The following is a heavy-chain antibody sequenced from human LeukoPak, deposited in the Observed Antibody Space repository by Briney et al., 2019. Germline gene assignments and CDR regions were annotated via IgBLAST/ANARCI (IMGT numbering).Heavy chain of an antibody. Sequence: ASVKVSCKASGYTFTGYYMHWVRQAPGQGLEWMVRINPNSGGTNNAQKFQGRITMTRDMSISTAYMELSRLRSDDTAVYYCARVTVGATNDYPSDYWGQGTLVTVSS. D-gene: IGHD1-26*01. CDR1: GYTFTGYY. CDR3: ARVTVGATNDYPSDY. CDR2: INPNSGGT. J-gene: IGHJ4*02. V-gene: IGHV1-2*06.